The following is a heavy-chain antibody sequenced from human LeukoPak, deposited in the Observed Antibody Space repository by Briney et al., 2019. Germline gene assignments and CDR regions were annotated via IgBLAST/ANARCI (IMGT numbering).Heavy chain of an antibody. V-gene: IGHV4-39*07. CDR2: VYYSGNT. CDR3: ARDLGMADFDY. J-gene: IGHJ4*02. CDR1: GDSINSSSYY. Sequence: SETLSLTCTVSGDSINSSSYYWGWIRQPPGKGLEWIGSVYYSGNTNYNPSLQSRVTISLDTSNYQFSLTLTSITAADTAVYFCARDLGMADFDYWGQGTLVTVSS. D-gene: IGHD6-13*01.